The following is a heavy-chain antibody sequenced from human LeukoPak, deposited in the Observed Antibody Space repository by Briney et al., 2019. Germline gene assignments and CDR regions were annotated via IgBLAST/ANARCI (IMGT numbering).Heavy chain of an antibody. CDR3: ARGRGYSYGRGYYFDY. J-gene: IGHJ4*02. Sequence: SETLSLTCTVSGGSISSHYWSWIRQPPGKGLEWIGYIYYSGTTNYNPSLKSRVTISVDTSKNQFSLKLSSVTAADTAVYYCARGRGYSYGRGYYFDYWGQGTLVTVSS. CDR2: IYYSGTT. CDR1: GGSISSHY. V-gene: IGHV4-59*11. D-gene: IGHD5-18*01.